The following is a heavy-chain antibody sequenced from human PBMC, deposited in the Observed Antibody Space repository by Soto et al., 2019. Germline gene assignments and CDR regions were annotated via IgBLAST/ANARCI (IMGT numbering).Heavy chain of an antibody. CDR3: ASRPGFDPYYFDY. V-gene: IGHV3-23*01. CDR1: GFTFSSQG. J-gene: IGHJ4*02. Sequence: EVQLLESGGGLVQPGGSLRLSCAGSGFTFSSQGMAWIRLAPGKGLEWVSAISGSGEHTYYADNVKGRFTISRDNSNNILDLQMNSLRGEDTALYHCASRPGFDPYYFDYWGQGTLVTVSS. CDR2: ISGSGEHT.